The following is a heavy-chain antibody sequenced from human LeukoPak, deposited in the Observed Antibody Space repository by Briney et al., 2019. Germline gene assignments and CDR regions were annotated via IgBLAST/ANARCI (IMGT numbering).Heavy chain of an antibody. CDR1: EFTFSNYN. CDR3: ASQTGSGGY. Sequence: GGPRRLSGAASEFTFSNYNMSWIRQAQGKGLEWVSYISSSGSTIYYADSVKGRFTISRDNAKNSLYLQMNSLRAEDTAVYYCASQTGSGGYWGQGTLVTVSS. CDR2: ISSSGSTI. D-gene: IGHD6-25*01. J-gene: IGHJ4*02. V-gene: IGHV3-11*01.